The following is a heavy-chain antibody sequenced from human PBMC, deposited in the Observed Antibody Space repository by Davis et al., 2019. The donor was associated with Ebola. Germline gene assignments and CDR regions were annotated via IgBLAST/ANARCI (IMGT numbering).Heavy chain of an antibody. Sequence: VESLNTSCQASGYNLTTSWLGWVRQLPGKVLEWMGPIHPGDPDTRYGPSFQGQVTISADESISTAFLQWSSLKASDNAMYYCARGQRGFGFDYWGQGTLITVSS. D-gene: IGHD2-15*01. CDR1: GYNLTTSW. CDR2: IHPGDPDT. J-gene: IGHJ4*02. CDR3: ARGQRGFGFDY. V-gene: IGHV5-51*01.